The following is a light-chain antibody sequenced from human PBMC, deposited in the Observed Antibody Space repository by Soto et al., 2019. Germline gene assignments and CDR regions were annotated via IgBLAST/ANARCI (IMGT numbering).Light chain of an antibody. Sequence: EVVLTQSPGTLSLSPGERATLSCRASQSVSSSYLAWYQQKPGQAPRLLIYCASSRAAGITDRFSGSASGTACTLTISSMEPDDFAVYYCRHQGSSPLSTFGQGTKLEIK. J-gene: IGKJ2*01. V-gene: IGKV3-20*01. CDR3: RHQGSSPLST. CDR2: CAS. CDR1: QSVSSSY.